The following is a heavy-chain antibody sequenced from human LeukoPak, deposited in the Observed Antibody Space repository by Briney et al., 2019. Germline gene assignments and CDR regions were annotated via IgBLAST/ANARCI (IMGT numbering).Heavy chain of an antibody. CDR2: IYYSGST. J-gene: IGHJ4*02. D-gene: IGHD3-10*01. CDR1: GGSISSSSYY. CDR3: ARHYRGSGSYYY. V-gene: IGHV4-39*01. Sequence: PSETLSLTCTVSGGSISSSSYYWGWIRQPPGKGLEWIGSIYYSGSTYYNPSLRSRVTISVDTSKNQFSLKLSSVTAADTAVYYCARHYRGSGSYYYWGQGTLVTVSS.